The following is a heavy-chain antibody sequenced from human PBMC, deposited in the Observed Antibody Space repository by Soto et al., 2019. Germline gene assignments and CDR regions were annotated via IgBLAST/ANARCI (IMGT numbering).Heavy chain of an antibody. J-gene: IGHJ6*02. CDR3: VRDLYDDYSLWYKYYGMDV. V-gene: IGHV1-69*06. D-gene: IGHD4-17*01. CDR2: ITPIYGTT. Sequence: EASVKVSCKASGGTFSKYAISWVRQAPGQGLDWMGAITPIYGTTKYAQKFEGRVTITADRSTSTGYMDLSSLRSDDTAVYYCVRDLYDDYSLWYKYYGMDVWGQGTTVTVSS. CDR1: GGTFSKYA.